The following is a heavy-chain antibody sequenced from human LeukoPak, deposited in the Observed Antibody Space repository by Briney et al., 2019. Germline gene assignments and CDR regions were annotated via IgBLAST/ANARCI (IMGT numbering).Heavy chain of an antibody. V-gene: IGHV4-59*01. CDR1: GGFISSYY. Sequence: SETLSLTCTVSGGFISSYYWSWIRQPPGKGLEWIGYIYYSGSTNYNPSLKSRVTISVDTSKNQFSLKLSSVTAADTAVYYCARGLTGYSSGWYPAVVWGQGTLVTVSS. D-gene: IGHD6-19*01. CDR2: IYYSGST. CDR3: ARGLTGYSSGWYPAVV. J-gene: IGHJ4*02.